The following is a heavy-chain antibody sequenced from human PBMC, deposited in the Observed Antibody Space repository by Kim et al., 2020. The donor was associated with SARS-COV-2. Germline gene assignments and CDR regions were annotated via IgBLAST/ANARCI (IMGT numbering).Heavy chain of an antibody. J-gene: IGHJ6*02. CDR1: GFTFSSYS. D-gene: IGHD3-3*01. Sequence: GGSLRLSCAASGFTFSSYSMNWVRQAPGKGLEWVSSISSSSSYIYYADSVKGRFTISRDNAKNSLYLQMNSLRAEDTAVYYCARALWSGYYRRKYYYGMDVWGQGTTVTVSS. V-gene: IGHV3-21*01. CDR3: ARALWSGYYRRKYYYGMDV. CDR2: ISSSSSYI.